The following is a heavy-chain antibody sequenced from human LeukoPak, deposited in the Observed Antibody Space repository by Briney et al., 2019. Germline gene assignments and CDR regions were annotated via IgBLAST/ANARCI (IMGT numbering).Heavy chain of an antibody. CDR2: INHSGST. V-gene: IGHV4-34*01. CDR3: ASYCSSTSCSARYAFDI. D-gene: IGHD2-2*01. CDR1: GGSFSGYY. J-gene: IGHJ3*02. Sequence: SETLSLTCAVYGGSFSGYYWSWIRQPPGKGLEWIGGINHSGSTNYNPSLKSRVTISVDTSKNQFSLKLSSVTAADTAVYYCASYCSSTSCSARYAFDIWGQGTMVTVSS.